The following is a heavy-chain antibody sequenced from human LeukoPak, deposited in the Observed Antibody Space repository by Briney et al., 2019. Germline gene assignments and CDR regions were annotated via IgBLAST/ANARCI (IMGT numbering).Heavy chain of an antibody. Sequence: GESLQISCQGSGYSFTSYWIGWVRQMPGKGLEWKGIIYPGDSDTRYSPSFQGQVTISADKSISTAYLQWSSLKASDTAMYYCAKAYYYDSSGYVWFDPRGQGTLVTVSS. CDR3: AKAYYYDSSGYVWFDP. CDR2: IYPGDSDT. V-gene: IGHV5-51*01. D-gene: IGHD3-22*01. CDR1: GYSFTSYW. J-gene: IGHJ5*02.